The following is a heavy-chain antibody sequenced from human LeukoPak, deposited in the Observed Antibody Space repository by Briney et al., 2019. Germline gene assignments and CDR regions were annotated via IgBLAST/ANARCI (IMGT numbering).Heavy chain of an antibody. D-gene: IGHD3-3*01. CDR2: ISSSSSYI. CDR3: ARDRPYYDFWSGYYHYYYGMDV. V-gene: IGHV3-21*01. CDR1: GFTFSSYS. Sequence: PGGSLRLSCAASGFTFSSYSMNWVRQAPGKGLEWVSSISSSSSYIYYADSVKGRFTISRDNAKNSLYLQMNSLRAEDTAVYYCARDRPYYDFWSGYYHYYYGMDVWGQGTTVTVSS. J-gene: IGHJ6*02.